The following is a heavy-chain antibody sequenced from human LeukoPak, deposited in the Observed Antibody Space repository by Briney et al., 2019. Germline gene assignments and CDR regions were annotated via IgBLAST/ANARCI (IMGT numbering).Heavy chain of an antibody. CDR2: INHSGST. CDR3: ARVTGSGAGY. V-gene: IGHV4-34*01. Sequence: SETLSLTCAVYGGSFSGYYWSWIRQPPGKGLEWIGEINHSGSTNYNPTLKSRVTISVGTAKNQFSRKLSSVTAADTAVYYCARVTGSGAGYWGQGTLVTVSS. D-gene: IGHD3-10*01. J-gene: IGHJ4*02. CDR1: GGSFSGYY.